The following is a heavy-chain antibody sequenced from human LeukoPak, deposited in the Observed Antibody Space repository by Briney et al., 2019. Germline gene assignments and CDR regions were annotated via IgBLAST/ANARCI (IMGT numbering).Heavy chain of an antibody. Sequence: GEPLTLSCAASGFTFSSYGMQWLRHAPGRGLVGVADISNDGSNKNYAASVKGRFTISGDKSKNTLYLQMNSLRAEDTAVYYCAKGSLLVAPTKPVEIEYGGQGTLVTVSS. V-gene: IGHV3-30*18. D-gene: IGHD5-24*01. J-gene: IGHJ4*02. CDR3: AKGSLLVAPTKPVEIEY. CDR1: GFTFSSYG. CDR2: ISNDGSNK.